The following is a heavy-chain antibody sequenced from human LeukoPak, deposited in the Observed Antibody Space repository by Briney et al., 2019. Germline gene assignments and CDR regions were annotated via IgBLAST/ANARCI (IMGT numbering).Heavy chain of an antibody. CDR2: ISGSGGST. D-gene: IGHD4-11*01. J-gene: IGHJ4*02. CDR1: GFPFSSFA. CDR3: AKDPGTTVTTGYFDY. Sequence: GGPLEPPRGAPGFPFSSFALSWVRQAPGKGWEGAPAISGSGGSTYYADSVKGRFTISRDNSKNTLYLQMNSLRAEDTAVYYCAKDPGTTVTTGYFDYWGQGTLVTVSS. V-gene: IGHV3-23*01.